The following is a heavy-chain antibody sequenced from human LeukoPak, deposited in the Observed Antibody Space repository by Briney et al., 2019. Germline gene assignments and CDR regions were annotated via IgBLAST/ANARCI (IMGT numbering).Heavy chain of an antibody. Sequence: SQTLSLTCAFSGDSVSSNGAAWSWFRQSPSRGFEWLGRTYYRSKWYHDFAVSVESRITINPDTSKNQFSLQLNSVTPEDTAMYYCARSGLSDYCDCWGLGTLVTVSS. CDR3: ARSGLSDYCDC. V-gene: IGHV6-1*01. J-gene: IGHJ4*02. CDR2: TYYRSKWYH. D-gene: IGHD3-9*01. CDR1: GDSVSSNGAA.